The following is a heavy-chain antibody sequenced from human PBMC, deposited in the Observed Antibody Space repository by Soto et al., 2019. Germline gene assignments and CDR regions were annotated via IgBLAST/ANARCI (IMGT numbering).Heavy chain of an antibody. CDR2: IKSKTDGGTI. V-gene: IGHV3-15*01. J-gene: IGHJ4*02. D-gene: IGHD5-12*01. CDR3: TTESGYRRSPLYFDY. Sequence: EVQLVESGGGLVKPGGSLRLSCAASGFTFSNAWMTWVRQAPGKGLEWVGRIKSKTDGGTIDYAAPVKGRFTVSRDDSETTLYLQMNRLKTEDTAVYYCTTESGYRRSPLYFDYWGQGTQVTVSS. CDR1: GFTFSNAW.